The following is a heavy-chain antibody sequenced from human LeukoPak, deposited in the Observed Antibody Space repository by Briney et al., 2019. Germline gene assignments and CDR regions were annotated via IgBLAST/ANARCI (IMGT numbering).Heavy chain of an antibody. V-gene: IGHV3-74*01. D-gene: IGHD6-13*01. Sequence: PGGSLRLSCAASVFSISDHFMHWVRQGPGKGLMWVSRIDRDGSEINYADSVKGRFTISRDNAKNTLYLQMNSLRDEDTAVYYCARHIRAAAFDPWGQGTLVTVSS. CDR2: IDRDGSEI. CDR3: ARHIRAAAFDP. J-gene: IGHJ5*02. CDR1: VFSISDHF.